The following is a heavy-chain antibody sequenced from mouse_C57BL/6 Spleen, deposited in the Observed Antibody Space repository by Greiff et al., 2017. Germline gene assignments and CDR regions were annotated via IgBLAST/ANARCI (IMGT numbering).Heavy chain of an antibody. V-gene: IGHV5-17*01. D-gene: IGHD2-5*01. CDR1: GFTFSDYG. J-gene: IGHJ1*03. CDR3: ARVYYSNYGGYFDV. Sequence: VQLKESGGGLVKPGGSLKLSCAASGFTFSDYGMHWVRQAPEKGLEWVAYISSGSSTIYYADTVKGRFTISRDNAKNTLFLQMTSLRSEDTAMYYCARVYYSNYGGYFDVWGTGTTVTVSS. CDR2: ISSGSSTI.